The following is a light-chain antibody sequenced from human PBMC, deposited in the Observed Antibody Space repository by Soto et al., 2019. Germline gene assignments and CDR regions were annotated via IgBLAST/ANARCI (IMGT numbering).Light chain of an antibody. CDR3: QQYGGSPWT. J-gene: IGKJ1*01. CDR1: QSVSSD. V-gene: IGKV3-20*01. CDR2: GAS. Sequence: ESVLTQSPATLSVSPGGRATLSCRASQSVSSDLAWYQQKPGQAPRLLIYGASRRATGIADRFSGSGSGTDFTLTISRLDPEDFAVYYCQQYGGSPWTFGQGSKVDVK.